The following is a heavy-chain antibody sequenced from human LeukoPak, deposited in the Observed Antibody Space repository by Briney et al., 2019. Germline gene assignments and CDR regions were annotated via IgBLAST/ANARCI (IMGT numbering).Heavy chain of an antibody. J-gene: IGHJ4*02. CDR3: AGHASGITLLEC. CDR1: GYSLTSYW. CDR2: IDPSDSYT. D-gene: IGHD3-10*02. Sequence: GESLKISCKGSGYSLTSYWISWVRQMPGKGLEWMGRIDPSDSYTNYSPSFQGHVTISADKSISTAYLQWSSLKASDTAMYYCAGHASGITLLECWGQGTLVTVSS. V-gene: IGHV5-10-1*01.